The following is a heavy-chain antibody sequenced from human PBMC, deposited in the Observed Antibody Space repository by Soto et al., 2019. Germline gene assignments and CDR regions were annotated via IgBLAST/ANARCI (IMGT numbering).Heavy chain of an antibody. CDR3: ARVTETVTTGGGSVKWFDP. Sequence: QVQLQESGPGLVKPSQTLSLTCTVSGGSISSGGYYWSWIRQHPGKGLEWIGYIYYSGSTYYNPSLKSRVTISVETSKNQFSLKLSSVTAADTAVYYCARVTETVTTGGGSVKWFDPWGQGTLVTVSS. J-gene: IGHJ5*02. D-gene: IGHD4-17*01. CDR2: IYYSGST. V-gene: IGHV4-31*03. CDR1: GGSISSGGYY.